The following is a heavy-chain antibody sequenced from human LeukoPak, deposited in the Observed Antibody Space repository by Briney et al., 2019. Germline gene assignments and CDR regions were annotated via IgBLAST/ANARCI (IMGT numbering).Heavy chain of an antibody. CDR3: VKGIGDYLHYYFDY. D-gene: IGHD4-17*01. Sequence: KPAESLRLSCAASGFTFSSYSMNWVRQAPGKGLEWVSSISSSARSQYYPDSLKGRISISRDNAKNSLYLQMNSLRPEDTAVYYCVKGIGDYLHYYFDYWGQGTLVTVSS. V-gene: IGHV3-21*01. CDR1: GFTFSSYS. CDR2: ISSSARSQ. J-gene: IGHJ4*02.